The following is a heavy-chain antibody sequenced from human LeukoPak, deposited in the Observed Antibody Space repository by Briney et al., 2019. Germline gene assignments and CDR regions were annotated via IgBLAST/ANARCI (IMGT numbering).Heavy chain of an antibody. J-gene: IGHJ4*02. CDR1: GFTFSSYS. CDR3: ARDPGYSYGRHSAPVPNYFDY. Sequence: PGGSLRLSCAASGFTFSSYSMNWVRQAPGKGLEWVSSISSSSSYIYYADSVKGRFTISRDNAKNSLYLQMNSLRAEDTAVYYCARDPGYSYGRHSAPVPNYFDYWGQGTLVTVSS. D-gene: IGHD5-18*01. CDR2: ISSSSSYI. V-gene: IGHV3-21*01.